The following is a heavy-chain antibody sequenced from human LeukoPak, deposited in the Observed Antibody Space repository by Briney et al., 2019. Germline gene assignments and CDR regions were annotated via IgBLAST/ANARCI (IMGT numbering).Heavy chain of an antibody. CDR3: TTLSDAIAAAGTRNY. J-gene: IGHJ4*02. CDR1: GFTFSSYA. Sequence: GRSLRLSCAASGFTFSSYAMHWVRQAPGKGLEWVAVIWYGGSNKYYADSVKGRFTISRDNSKNTLYLQMSSLRAEDTAVYYCTTLSDAIAAAGTRNYWGQGTLVTVSS. V-gene: IGHV3-33*08. D-gene: IGHD6-13*01. CDR2: IWYGGSNK.